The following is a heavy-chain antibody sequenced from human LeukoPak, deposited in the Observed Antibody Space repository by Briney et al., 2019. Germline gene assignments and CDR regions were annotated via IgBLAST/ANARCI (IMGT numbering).Heavy chain of an antibody. J-gene: IGHJ5*02. CDR1: GFTFSTYA. Sequence: GGSLRLSCAASGFTFSTYAMSWVRQAPGRGLEWVSTISGSGGSTYYADSVKGRFTISRDSSKNTLYLQMNSLRAEDTAVYYCAKSGVPAAMSWFDPWGQGTLVTVSS. CDR2: ISGSGGST. CDR3: AKSGVPAAMSWFDP. D-gene: IGHD2-2*01. V-gene: IGHV3-23*01.